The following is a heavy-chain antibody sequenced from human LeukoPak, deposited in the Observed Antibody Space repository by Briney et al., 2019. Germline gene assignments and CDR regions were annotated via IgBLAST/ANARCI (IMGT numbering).Heavy chain of an antibody. CDR3: AREGVLGYFDY. D-gene: IGHD4/OR15-4a*01. J-gene: IGHJ4*02. Sequence: SETLSLTCAVYGGSFSGYYWSWIRQPPGKGLEWIGEINHSGSTNYNPSLKSRVTISVDTSKSQFSLKLSSVTAADTAVYYCAREGVLGYFDYWGQGTLVTVSS. CDR1: GGSFSGYY. CDR2: INHSGST. V-gene: IGHV4-34*01.